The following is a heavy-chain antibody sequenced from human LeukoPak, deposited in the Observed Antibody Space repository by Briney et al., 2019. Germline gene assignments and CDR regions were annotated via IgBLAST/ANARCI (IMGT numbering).Heavy chain of an antibody. Sequence: SETLSLTCTVSGGSVSSGSYYWSWIRQPPGKGLEWIGYLYYSGSTNYNPSLKSRVTISVDTSKNQFSLKLSSVTAADTAVYYCASSLYYYDSSGYLGGGLDYWGQGTLVTVSS. J-gene: IGHJ4*02. CDR2: LYYSGST. CDR3: ASSLYYYDSSGYLGGGLDY. D-gene: IGHD3-22*01. V-gene: IGHV4-61*01. CDR1: GGSVSSGSYY.